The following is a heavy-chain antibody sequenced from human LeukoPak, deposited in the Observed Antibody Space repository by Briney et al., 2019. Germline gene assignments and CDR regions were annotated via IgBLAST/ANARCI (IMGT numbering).Heavy chain of an antibody. CDR2: INPSGGRT. V-gene: IGHV1-46*01. D-gene: IGHD3-22*01. J-gene: IGHJ5*02. CDR1: GYTFINYY. Sequence: ASVKVSCKTSGYTFINYYMHWVGQAPGQGLEWMGIINPSGGRTNYAQKFQGRVTMTRDTSTSTVDMELSSLISEDTAVYYCARGGRFDYYDSSGYYFAFDPWGQGTLVTVSS. CDR3: ARGGRFDYYDSSGYYFAFDP.